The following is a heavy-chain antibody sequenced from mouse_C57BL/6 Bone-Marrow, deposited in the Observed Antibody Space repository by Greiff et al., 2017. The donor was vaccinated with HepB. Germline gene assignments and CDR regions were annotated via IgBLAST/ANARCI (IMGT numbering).Heavy chain of an antibody. CDR1: GYTFTDYY. D-gene: IGHD1-1*02. V-gene: IGHV1-76*01. CDR2: INPGSGNT. Sequence: VQLQQSGAELVRPGASVKLSCKASGYTFTDYYINWVKQRPGQGLEWIARINPGSGNTYYNEKFKGKATLTAEKSSSTAYMQLSSLTSEDSAVYFCARGEVGAMDYWGQGTSVTVSS. J-gene: IGHJ4*01. CDR3: ARGEVGAMDY.